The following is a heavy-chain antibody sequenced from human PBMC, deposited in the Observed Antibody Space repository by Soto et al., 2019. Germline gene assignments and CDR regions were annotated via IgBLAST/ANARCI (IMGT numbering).Heavy chain of an antibody. J-gene: IGHJ6*03. Sequence: GGSLRLSCAASGFTFSSYAMRWVRQAPGKGLEWVSAISGSGGSTYYADSVKGRFTISRDNSKNTLYLQMNSLRAEDTAVYYCAKVPAAIAPWYYYYYMDVWGKGTTVTVSS. CDR1: GFTFSSYA. CDR3: AKVPAAIAPWYYYYYMDV. D-gene: IGHD2-2*01. V-gene: IGHV3-23*01. CDR2: ISGSGGST.